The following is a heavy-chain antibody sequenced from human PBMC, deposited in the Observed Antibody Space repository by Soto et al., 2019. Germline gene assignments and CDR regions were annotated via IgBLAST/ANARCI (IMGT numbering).Heavy chain of an antibody. V-gene: IGHV3-23*01. D-gene: IGHD3-9*01. CDR2: ISGSGGST. J-gene: IGHJ6*02. CDR3: AKGQDILTGYYKGSWSYGMDV. CDR1: GFTFSSYA. Sequence: HPGGSLRLSCAASGFTFSSYAMSWVRQAPGKGLEWVSAISGSGGSTYYADSVKGRFTISRDNSKNTLYLQMNSLRAEDTAVYYCAKGQDILTGYYKGSWSYGMDVWGQGTTVTVSS.